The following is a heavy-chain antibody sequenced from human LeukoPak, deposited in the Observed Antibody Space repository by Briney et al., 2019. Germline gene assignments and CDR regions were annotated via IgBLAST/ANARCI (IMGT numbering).Heavy chain of an antibody. CDR1: GFSFSDYG. V-gene: IGHV3-30*02. J-gene: IGHJ6*03. Sequence: GGSLRLSCEASGFSFSDYGMHWVRQAPGKGLEWVAFIRYNGDNKYYADSVKGRFTVSRDNSQSTLYLQMNSLRVGDTAVYYCAKRVVIRSTDYFYYYIHVWGKGTTVTVSS. CDR2: IRYNGDNK. D-gene: IGHD3-3*01. CDR3: AKRVVIRSTDYFYYYIHV.